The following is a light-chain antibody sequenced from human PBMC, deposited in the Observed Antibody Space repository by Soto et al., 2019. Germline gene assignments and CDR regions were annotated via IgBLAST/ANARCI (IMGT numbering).Light chain of an antibody. CDR2: AAS. J-gene: IGKJ3*01. CDR1: QAIDQY. CDR3: QEHNGDRPVA. Sequence: DIQMTQSPASLSASVGDRVTITCRASQAIDQYVAWYQQKPGQVPKLLIYAASTLHSGVPSRFSGSGSGTKFTLTITGLQPEDGATYFCQEHNGDRPVAFGPGTTVDV. V-gene: IGKV1-27*01.